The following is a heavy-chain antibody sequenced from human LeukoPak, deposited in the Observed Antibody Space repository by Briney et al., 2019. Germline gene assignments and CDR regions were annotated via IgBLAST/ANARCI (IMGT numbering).Heavy chain of an antibody. Sequence: GGRLILSWAASGCTFSSYWMHGVRQAPGKGLVWVSRLTPDAGTTDYSDSVRRRFTISRDNAKDTLYLQMNSMRADDTAVYYCATAGPWRFDSWGLG. CDR2: LTPDAGTT. CDR1: GCTFSSYW. CDR3: ATAGPWRFDS. J-gene: IGHJ4*02. V-gene: IGHV3-74*01. D-gene: IGHD1-14*01.